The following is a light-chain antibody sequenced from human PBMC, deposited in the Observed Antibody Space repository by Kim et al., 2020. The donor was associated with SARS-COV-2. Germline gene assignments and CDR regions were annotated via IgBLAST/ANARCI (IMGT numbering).Light chain of an antibody. Sequence: ELTQPPSASGPPGQRVTISCSGSSSNIGINYVYWYQQLPGTAPKLLIYRNSQRPSGVPDRFSGSKSGTSASLAISGLRSEDEADYYCAAWDDSLSESLFGGGTQRTVL. CDR2: RNS. CDR1: SSNIGINY. V-gene: IGLV1-47*01. CDR3: AAWDDSLSESL. J-gene: IGLJ3*02.